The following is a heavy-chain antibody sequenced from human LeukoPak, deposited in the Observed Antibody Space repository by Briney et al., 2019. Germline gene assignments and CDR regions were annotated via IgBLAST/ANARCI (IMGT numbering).Heavy chain of an antibody. J-gene: IGHJ4*02. V-gene: IGHV5-51*01. CDR3: ARRSDSSGYYYVKAFDY. CDR1: GYSFTSYW. Sequence: GESLKISCKGSGYSFTSYWIGWVRQMPGKGLEWMGIIYPGDSDTRYSPSFQGRVTISADKSISTAYLQWSSLKASDTAMYYCARRSDSSGYYYVKAFDYWGQGTLVTVSS. CDR2: IYPGDSDT. D-gene: IGHD3-22*01.